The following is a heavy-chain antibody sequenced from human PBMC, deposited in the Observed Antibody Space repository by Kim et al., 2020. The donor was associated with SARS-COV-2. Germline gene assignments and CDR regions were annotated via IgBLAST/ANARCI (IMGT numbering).Heavy chain of an antibody. J-gene: IGHJ4*02. Sequence: ASVKVSCKASGYTFTSYYMHWVRQAPGQGLEWMGIINPSGGSTSYAQKFQGRVTMTRDTSTSTVYMELSSLRSEDTAVYYCARARVPYCSSTSCYYFDYWGQGTLVTVSS. V-gene: IGHV1-46*01. CDR2: INPSGGST. CDR1: GYTFTSYY. D-gene: IGHD2-2*01. CDR3: ARARVPYCSSTSCYYFDY.